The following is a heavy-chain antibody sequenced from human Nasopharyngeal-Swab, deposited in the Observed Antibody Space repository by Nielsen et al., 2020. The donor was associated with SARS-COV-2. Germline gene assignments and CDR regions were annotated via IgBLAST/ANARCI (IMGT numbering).Heavy chain of an antibody. CDR1: GFTFSSYD. J-gene: IGHJ6*02. CDR3: ARDRVDSSSWGYYYYGMDV. CDR2: IGTAGDT. Sequence: GGSLRLSCAASGFTFSSYDMHWVRQATGKGLEWVSAIGTAGDTYYPCSVKGRFTISRENAKNSLYLQMNSLRAGDTAVYYCARDRVDSSSWGYYYYGMDVWGQGTTVTVSS. V-gene: IGHV3-13*01. D-gene: IGHD6-13*01.